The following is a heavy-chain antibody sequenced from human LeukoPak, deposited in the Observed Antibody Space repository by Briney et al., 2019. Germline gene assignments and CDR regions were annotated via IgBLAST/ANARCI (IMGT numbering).Heavy chain of an antibody. V-gene: IGHV1-69*04. CDR3: ARDVTTVFNDY. CDR2: IIPILGIA. J-gene: IGHJ4*02. CDR1: GGTFSSYA. D-gene: IGHD4-17*01. Sequence: SVKVSCTASGGTFSSYAISWVRQAPGQGLEWMGRIIPILGIANYAQKFQGRVTITADKSTSTAYMELSSLRSEDTAVYYCARDVTTVFNDYWGQGTLVTVSS.